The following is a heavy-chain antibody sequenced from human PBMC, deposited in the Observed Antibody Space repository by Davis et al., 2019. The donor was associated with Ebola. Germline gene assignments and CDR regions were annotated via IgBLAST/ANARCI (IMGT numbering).Heavy chain of an antibody. Sequence: GESLKISCAASGFTLSDYWMHWVRQAPGKGLVWISRLNSDGTDTSYAGSVKGRFTISRDKAKDTLHLQMNSLRVEDTALYYCARASRNYYGSGNYYSEFDLWGRGTLVTVSS. J-gene: IGHJ2*01. CDR3: ARASRNYYGSGNYYSEFDL. CDR2: LNSDGTDT. CDR1: GFTLSDYW. V-gene: IGHV3-74*01. D-gene: IGHD3-10*01.